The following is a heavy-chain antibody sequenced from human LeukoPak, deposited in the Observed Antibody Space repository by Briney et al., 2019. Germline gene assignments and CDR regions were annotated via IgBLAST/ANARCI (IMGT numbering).Heavy chain of an antibody. V-gene: IGHV1-18*01. CDR1: GYTFTSYG. Sequence: ASVKVSCKASGYTFTSYGISWVQQAPGQGLEWMGWISAYNGNTNYAQKLQGRVTMTTDTSTSTAYMELRSLRSDDTAVYYCARGGVLRYFDWPCMDVWGQGTTVTVSS. CDR2: ISAYNGNT. J-gene: IGHJ6*02. D-gene: IGHD3-9*01. CDR3: ARGGVLRYFDWPCMDV.